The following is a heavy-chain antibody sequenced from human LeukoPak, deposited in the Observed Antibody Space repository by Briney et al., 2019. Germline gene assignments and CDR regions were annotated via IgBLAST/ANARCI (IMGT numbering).Heavy chain of an antibody. D-gene: IGHD2/OR15-2a*01. V-gene: IGHV4-39*07. Sequence: SETLSLTCTVSGDSISSSGHYWGWIRQPPGKGLEWIATISHDGSTYFNPSLKSRVIVSVDTSKNQFSLNLTSVNAADTAVYYCAREHCAGGYCYFLDYWGQGTLVTVSS. CDR1: GDSISSSGHY. CDR3: AREHCAGGYCYFLDY. CDR2: ISHDGST. J-gene: IGHJ4*02.